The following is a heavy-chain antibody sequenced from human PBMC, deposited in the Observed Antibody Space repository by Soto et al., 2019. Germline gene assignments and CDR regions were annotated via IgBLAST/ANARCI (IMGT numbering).Heavy chain of an antibody. CDR3: ARGRGGLWFGEAYYFDY. V-gene: IGHV4-31*03. CDR1: GGSISSGGYY. CDR2: IYYSGST. Sequence: QVQLQESGPGLVKPSQTLSLTCTVSGGSISSGGYYWSWIRQHPGKGLEGIGYIYYSGSTYYNPSLKRRVTISVDTTKNQFSLKLSSVTAADTAVYYCARGRGGLWFGEAYYFDYWGQGTLVTVSS. D-gene: IGHD3-10*01. J-gene: IGHJ4*02.